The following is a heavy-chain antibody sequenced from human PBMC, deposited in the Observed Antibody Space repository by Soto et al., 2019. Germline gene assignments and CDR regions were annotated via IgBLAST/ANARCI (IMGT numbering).Heavy chain of an antibody. J-gene: IGHJ6*02. V-gene: IGHV4-59*01. CDR1: GDSMSSNY. CDR2: IYYGGAT. Sequence: PSETLSLTCTVSGDSMSSNYWSWLRQPPGKGLEWIGYIYYGGATNYNPPLKSRVAISVDTSRNQFYLNLRSVTAADTAMYYCARAMGDWGTYYYYYGMDVWGQGTTVTV. CDR3: ARAMGDWGTYYYYYGMDV. D-gene: IGHD3-16*01.